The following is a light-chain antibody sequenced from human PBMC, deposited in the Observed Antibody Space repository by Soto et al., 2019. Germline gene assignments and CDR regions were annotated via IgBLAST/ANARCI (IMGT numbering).Light chain of an antibody. CDR2: DGS. J-gene: IGLJ1*01. Sequence: SYELTQPPSVSVAPGQTARIPCGGDNIGSKRVYWYQQKPGQAPVVVVYDGSDRPSGIPERFSGSNSGSTATLTMSRVEAGDEADYFWQVWDSTSDHYVVGAGTKVTVL. CDR1: NIGSKR. V-gene: IGLV3-21*02. CDR3: QVWDSTSDHYV.